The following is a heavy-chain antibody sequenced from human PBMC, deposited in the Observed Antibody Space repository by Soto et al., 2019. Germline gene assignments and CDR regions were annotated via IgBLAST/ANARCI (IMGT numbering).Heavy chain of an antibody. Sequence: GGSLRLSCAASGFTFSSYEFNWVRQAPGKGLEWISYIGTSETNTFYAGSVKGRFTVSRDNAKNSVYLQMNSLRAEDTAIYYCAREELNCGGDCFAFWGQGALVTVSS. CDR3: AREELNCGGDCFAF. D-gene: IGHD2-21*01. J-gene: IGHJ4*02. CDR2: IGTSETNT. V-gene: IGHV3-48*03. CDR1: GFTFSSYE.